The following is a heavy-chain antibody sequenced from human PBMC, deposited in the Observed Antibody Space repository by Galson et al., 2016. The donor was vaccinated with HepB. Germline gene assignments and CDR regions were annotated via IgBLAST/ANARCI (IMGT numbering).Heavy chain of an antibody. CDR2: ISASGGRT. CDR3: ASVGSSWDSSPSHFVY. D-gene: IGHD6-13*01. J-gene: IGHJ4*02. CDR1: GFTFSTYA. V-gene: IGHV3-23*01. Sequence: SLRLSCAASGFTFSTYAMGWVRQAPGKGLEWVSTISASGGRTYYADSVKGRFTISRDNSKNTLYLQMNSLRTEDTAVYYCASVGSSWDSSPSHFVYWGRGTLVAVSS.